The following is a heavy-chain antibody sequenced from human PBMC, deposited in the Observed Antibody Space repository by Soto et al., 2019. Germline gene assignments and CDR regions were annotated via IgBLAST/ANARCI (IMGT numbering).Heavy chain of an antibody. CDR3: AKWGYSSGWYAGGMDV. Sequence: GGSLRLSCAASGFTFSSYAMSWVRQAPRKGLEWVSAISGSGGSTYYADSVKGRFTISRDNSKNTLYLQMNSLRAEDTAVYYCAKWGYSSGWYAGGMDVWGQGTTVTVSS. V-gene: IGHV3-23*01. CDR1: GFTFSSYA. D-gene: IGHD6-19*01. CDR2: ISGSGGST. J-gene: IGHJ6*02.